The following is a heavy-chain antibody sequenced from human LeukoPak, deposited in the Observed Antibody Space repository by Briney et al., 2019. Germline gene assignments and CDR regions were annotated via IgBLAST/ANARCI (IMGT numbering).Heavy chain of an antibody. CDR1: GFTFSSYG. CDR2: ISYDGSNK. CDR3: AKAIGSGSYYLGDAFDI. Sequence: GGSLRLSCAASGFTFSSYGMHWVRQAPGKGLEWVAVISYDGSNKYYADSAKGRFTISRDNPKNTLYLQMNSLRAEDTAVYYCAKAIGSGSYYLGDAFDIWGQGTMVTVSS. D-gene: IGHD3-10*01. J-gene: IGHJ3*02. V-gene: IGHV3-30*18.